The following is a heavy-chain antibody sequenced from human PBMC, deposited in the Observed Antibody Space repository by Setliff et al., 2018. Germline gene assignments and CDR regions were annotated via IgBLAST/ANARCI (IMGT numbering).Heavy chain of an antibody. J-gene: IGHJ6*03. CDR3: ARDQSSVKRTLTDYYYMDV. D-gene: IGHD3-22*01. CDR1: GGTFSSYA. CDR2: IIPIFGTA. Sequence: SVKVSCKASGGTFSSYAISWVRQAPGQGLEWMGGIIPIFGTANYAQKFQGRSTITADESTSTAYMELSSLRSEDTAVYYCARDQSSVKRTLTDYYYMDVWGNGTTVTVSS. V-gene: IGHV1-69*13.